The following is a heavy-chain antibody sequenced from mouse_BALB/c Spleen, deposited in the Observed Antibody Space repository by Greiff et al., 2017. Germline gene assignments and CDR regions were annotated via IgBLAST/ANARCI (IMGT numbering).Heavy chain of an antibody. J-gene: IGHJ4*01. CDR1: GFTFTDYY. CDR3: ARAPYYGSSYYAMDY. CDR2: IRNKANGYTT. D-gene: IGHD1-1*01. Sequence: EVHLVESGGGLVQPGGSLRLSCATSGFTFTDYYMSWVRQPPGKALEWLGFIRNKANGYTTEYSASVKGRFTISRDNSQSILYLQMNTLRAEDSATYYCARAPYYGSSYYAMDYWGQGTSVTVSS. V-gene: IGHV7-3*02.